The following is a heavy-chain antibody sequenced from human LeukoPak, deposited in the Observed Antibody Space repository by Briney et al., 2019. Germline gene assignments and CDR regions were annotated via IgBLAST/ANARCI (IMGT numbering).Heavy chain of an antibody. CDR2: ISYDGSNK. V-gene: IGHV3-30-3*01. CDR1: GFTFSSYA. CDR3: ARENRNYDFWSGPSSNWFDP. D-gene: IGHD3-3*01. J-gene: IGHJ5*02. Sequence: PGGSLRLSCAASGFTFSSYAMHWVRQAPGKGLEWVAVISYDGSNKYYADSVKGRFTISRDNSKNTLYLQMNSLRAEDTAVYYCARENRNYDFWSGPSSNWFDPWGQGILVTVSS.